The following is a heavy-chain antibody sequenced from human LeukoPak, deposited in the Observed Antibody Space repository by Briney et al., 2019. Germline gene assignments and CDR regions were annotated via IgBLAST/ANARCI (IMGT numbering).Heavy chain of an antibody. J-gene: IGHJ4*02. V-gene: IGHV1-18*01. CDR3: ARGPYYYDSSGYYYSFDY. D-gene: IGHD3-22*01. CDR1: GYTFTSYG. CDR2: ISAYNGNT. Sequence: ASVKVSCKASGYTFTSYGISWVRQAPGQGLEWMGWISAYNGNTNYAQKLQGRVTITADKSTSTAYMELSSLRSEDTAVYYCARGPYYYDSSGYYYSFDYWGQGTLVTVSS.